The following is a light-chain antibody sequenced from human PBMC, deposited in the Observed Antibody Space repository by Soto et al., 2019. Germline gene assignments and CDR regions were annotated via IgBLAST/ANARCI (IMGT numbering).Light chain of an antibody. CDR3: QQYVDSPGT. CDR1: QTVTTY. J-gene: IGKJ1*01. V-gene: IGKV3-20*01. Sequence: DIVLTHSPGTLSLSPGETATLSCRASQTVTTYFAWYQPKHGQAPSLLIYGATSRATGIPDRFSRSGSGTDFTLTISGLEPEDLAVYDCQQYVDSPGTFGQGTKGAIK. CDR2: GAT.